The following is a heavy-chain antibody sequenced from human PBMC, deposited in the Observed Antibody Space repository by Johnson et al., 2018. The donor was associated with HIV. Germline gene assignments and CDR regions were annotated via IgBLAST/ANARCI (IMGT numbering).Heavy chain of an antibody. CDR3: ASSRRGQQLVPLAFDI. CDR1: GFTFSSYG. CDR2: INWNGGRT. V-gene: IGHV3-20*04. J-gene: IGHJ3*02. D-gene: IGHD6-13*01. Sequence: VQLVESGGGLVKPGGSLRLSCAASGFTFSSYGMHWVRQAPGKGLEWVSGINWNGGRTGYADSVKGRFTISRDNAKNSLYLQMNSLRAEDTAVYYCASSRRGQQLVPLAFDIWGQGTMVTVSS.